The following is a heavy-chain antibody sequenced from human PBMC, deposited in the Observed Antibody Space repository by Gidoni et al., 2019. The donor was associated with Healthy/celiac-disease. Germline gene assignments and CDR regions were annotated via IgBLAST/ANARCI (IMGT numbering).Heavy chain of an antibody. D-gene: IGHD1-26*01. V-gene: IGHV3-48*03. CDR2: ISSSGSTI. J-gene: IGHJ4*02. Sequence: EVQLVESGGGLVQPGGSLRLSCAAYGFTFSSYEMNWVRQAPGKGLEWVSYISSSGSTIYYADSVKGRFTISRDNAKNSLYLQMNSLRAEDTAVYYCARGWELLVLGNYYFDYWGQGTLVTVSS. CDR3: ARGWELLVLGNYYFDY. CDR1: GFTFSSYE.